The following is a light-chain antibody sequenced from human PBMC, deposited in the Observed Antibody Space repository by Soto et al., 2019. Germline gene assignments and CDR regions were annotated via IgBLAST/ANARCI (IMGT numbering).Light chain of an antibody. V-gene: IGLV1-44*01. J-gene: IGLJ7*01. CDR2: FNI. CDR1: SSNIGSNT. CDR3: AAWDDSLNGWV. Sequence: QSVLTQPPSASGTPGQTVTISCSGSSSNIGSNTVNWYQQLPGTAPKLLMYFNIQRPSAVPDRFSGSKSGTSASLAISGLQSEDEADYYCAAWDDSLNGWVFGGGTQVTVL.